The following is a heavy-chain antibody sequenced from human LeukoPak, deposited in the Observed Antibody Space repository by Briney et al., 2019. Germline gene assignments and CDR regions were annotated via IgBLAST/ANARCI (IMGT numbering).Heavy chain of an antibody. V-gene: IGHV3-48*02. CDR1: GFTLNDYG. J-gene: IGHJ4*02. CDR2: IGISSGTI. D-gene: IGHD3-22*01. Sequence: GRSLRLSCAVSGFTLNDYGLTWVRQAPGKGLHWISAIGISSGTIYYADSVKGRFTISRDNAKNSLYLQMNSLRHEDTAVYYCARDTYYYDTSGYFLDLWGQGTLVAVSS. CDR3: ARDTYYYDTSGYFLDL.